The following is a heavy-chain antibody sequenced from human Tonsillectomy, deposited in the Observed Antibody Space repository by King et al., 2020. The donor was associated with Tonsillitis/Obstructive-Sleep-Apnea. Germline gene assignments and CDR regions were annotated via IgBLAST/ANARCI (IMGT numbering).Heavy chain of an antibody. CDR3: ARDFRGRYDSSGYYWGY. D-gene: IGHD3-22*01. CDR2: ISPLFGTA. Sequence: QLVQSVAEVKKPGSSVKVSCKASGGTFSSYAIIWVRQTPGQGLDWMGGISPLFGTANYAQKFQGRVTITADESTSTAYMELSSLRSEDTAVYYCARDFRGRYDSSGYYWGYWGQGTLVTVSS. CDR1: GGTFSSYA. V-gene: IGHV1-69*12. J-gene: IGHJ4*02.